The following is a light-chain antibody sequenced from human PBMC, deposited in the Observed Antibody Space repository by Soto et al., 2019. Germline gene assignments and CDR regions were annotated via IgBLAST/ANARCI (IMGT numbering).Light chain of an antibody. CDR1: SSNIGSNS. J-gene: IGLJ1*01. CDR2: SNN. CDR3: AAWDDSLNGYV. V-gene: IGLV1-44*01. Sequence: QPVLTQPPSASGTPGQRVTISCSGSSSNIGSNSVNWYQQLPGTAPKLLIYSNNQRPSGVPDRFSGSKSGTSASLAISGLQSGDEADYYCAAWDDSLNGYVFGTGTKVTVL.